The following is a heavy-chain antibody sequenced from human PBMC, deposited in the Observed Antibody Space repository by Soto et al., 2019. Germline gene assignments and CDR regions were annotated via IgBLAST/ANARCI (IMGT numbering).Heavy chain of an antibody. CDR3: ASGPRKITRYYYYMDV. CDR2: ISSSGSTI. D-gene: IGHD1-20*01. Sequence: GGSLRLSCAASGFTFSDYYMSWIRQAPGKGLEWVSYISSSGSTIYYADSVKGRFTISRDNAKNSLYLQMNSLRAEDTAVYYCASGPRKITRYYYYMDVWGKGTTVTVSS. V-gene: IGHV3-11*01. J-gene: IGHJ6*03. CDR1: GFTFSDYY.